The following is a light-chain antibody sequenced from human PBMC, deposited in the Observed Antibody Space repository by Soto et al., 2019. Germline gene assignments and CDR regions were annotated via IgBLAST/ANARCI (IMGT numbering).Light chain of an antibody. Sequence: EIVLTQSPATLSLSPGESATLSCRASQSVRSYLAWYQQKPGQAPRLLIYGSSSRATGVPARFSRSGSGTDFTLTISSLEPEDFAIYYCRQRSDRPPLTFAGGTKVEIK. J-gene: IGKJ4*01. CDR1: QSVRSY. V-gene: IGKV3-11*01. CDR2: GSS. CDR3: RQRSDRPPLT.